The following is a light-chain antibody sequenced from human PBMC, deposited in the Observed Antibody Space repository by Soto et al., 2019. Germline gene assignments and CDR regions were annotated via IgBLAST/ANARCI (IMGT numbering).Light chain of an antibody. CDR2: GAS. V-gene: IGKV3-20*01. CDR3: QQFGSSPLYT. J-gene: IGKJ2*01. CDR1: QSVSSIY. Sequence: ETVLTQSPGTLSLSPGERVTLSCRASQSVSSIYLAWYQQKPGQAPRLLIYGASSRATGIPDRFSGSGSGTDFTLTISRLEPEDFAVYYCQQFGSSPLYTFGQGTKLEIK.